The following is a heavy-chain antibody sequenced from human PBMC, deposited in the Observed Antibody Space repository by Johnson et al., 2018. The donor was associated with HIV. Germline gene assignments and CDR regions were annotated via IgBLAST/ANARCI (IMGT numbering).Heavy chain of an antibody. V-gene: IGHV3-30*02. J-gene: IGHJ3*02. CDR2: IRYDGSNT. D-gene: IGHD6-6*01. CDR3: ARESELLSSSDAFDI. CDR1: GLTFSNYG. Sequence: QVQLVESGGGVVQPGGSLRLSCAASGLTFSNYGSHWVRQAPGKGLEWVAFIRYDGSNTYYADSVKGRFPISRDNSKNTLYLQMNSLRAEDTAVYYCARESELLSSSDAFDIWGQGTMVTVSS.